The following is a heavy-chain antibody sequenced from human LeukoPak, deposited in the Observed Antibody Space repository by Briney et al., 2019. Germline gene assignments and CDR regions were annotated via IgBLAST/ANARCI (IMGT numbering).Heavy chain of an antibody. D-gene: IGHD5-12*01. Sequence: VEVSCKASGYTFSGTGWYLYWLRQAPGQGLECMGWIYPNNGATGYAQKFQGRVTMTRDTSISTAYMELSRLRSDDTAVYYCARVRGYSGYPAYWGQGTLVTVSS. CDR2: IYPNNGAT. J-gene: IGHJ4*02. V-gene: IGHV1-2*02. CDR1: GYTFSGTGWY. CDR3: ARVRGYSGYPAY.